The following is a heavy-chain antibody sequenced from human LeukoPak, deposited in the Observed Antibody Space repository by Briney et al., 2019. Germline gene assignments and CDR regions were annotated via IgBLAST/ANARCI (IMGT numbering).Heavy chain of an antibody. V-gene: IGHV4-61*01. J-gene: IGHJ4*02. Sequence: PSETLSLTCTVSGGSISSSSYYWSWIRQPPGKGLEWIGYIYYSGSTNYNPSLKSRVTISVDTSKNQFSLKLSSVTAADTAVYYCARGYLLFQDYYDSSGYFDYWGQGTLVTVSS. CDR2: IYYSGST. D-gene: IGHD3-22*01. CDR1: GGSISSSSYY. CDR3: ARGYLLFQDYYDSSGYFDY.